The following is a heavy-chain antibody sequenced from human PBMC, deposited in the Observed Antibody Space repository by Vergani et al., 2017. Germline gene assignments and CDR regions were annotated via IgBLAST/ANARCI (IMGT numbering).Heavy chain of an antibody. CDR2: ISGSGGST. CDR1: GFTFSSYA. Sequence: EVQLLESGGGLVQPGGSLRLSCAASGFTFSSYAMSWVRQAPGKGLEWVSAISGSGGSTYYADSVKGRFTISRDNSKNTLYLQMNSLRAEDTAVYYCAKVWGPYFDWLNYFDYWSQGTLVSVAS. V-gene: IGHV3-23*01. D-gene: IGHD3-9*01. CDR3: AKVWGPYFDWLNYFDY. J-gene: IGHJ4*02.